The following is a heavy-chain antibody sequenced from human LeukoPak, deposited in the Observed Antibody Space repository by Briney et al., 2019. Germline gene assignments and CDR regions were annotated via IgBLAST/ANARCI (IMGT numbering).Heavy chain of an antibody. CDR2: INPNSGGT. D-gene: IGHD1-26*01. CDR1: GYSFTGSY. V-gene: IGHV1-2*02. CDR3: ARDGGVSYYPG. Sequence: ASVKVSCKASGYSFTGSYIHWVRQAPGQGREWMGWINPNSGGTNYAQQFQGRVTMTRDTSISTAYMELSSLKSDDTAVYYCARDGGVSYYPGWGQGTLVTVSS. J-gene: IGHJ4*02.